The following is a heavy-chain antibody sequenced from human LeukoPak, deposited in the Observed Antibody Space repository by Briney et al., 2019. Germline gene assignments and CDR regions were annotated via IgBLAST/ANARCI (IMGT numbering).Heavy chain of an antibody. D-gene: IGHD2-2*01. CDR2: MYYSGDT. J-gene: IGHJ4*02. Sequence: SETLSLTCTVSGGSISSSNYYWGWIRQPPGKGLEWIGSMYYSGDTYYNPSLKSRVTISVDTSKNQFSLKLSSVTAADTAVYYCARVLCSSTSCFFSDWGQGTLVTVSS. CDR1: GGSISSSNYY. V-gene: IGHV4-39*07. CDR3: ARVLCSSTSCFFSD.